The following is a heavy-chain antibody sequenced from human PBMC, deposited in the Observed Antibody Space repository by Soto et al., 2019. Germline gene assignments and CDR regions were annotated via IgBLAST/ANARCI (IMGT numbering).Heavy chain of an antibody. D-gene: IGHD2-15*01. CDR2: ISSSSSYI. Sequence: PGGSLRLSCAASGFTFSSYSMNWVRQAPGKGLEWVSSISSSSSYIYYADSVKGRFTISRDNAKNSLYLQMNSLRAEDTAVYYCAKGYCSGGSCYSYYFDYWGQGTLVTVSS. J-gene: IGHJ4*02. CDR1: GFTFSSYS. CDR3: AKGYCSGGSCYSYYFDY. V-gene: IGHV3-21*04.